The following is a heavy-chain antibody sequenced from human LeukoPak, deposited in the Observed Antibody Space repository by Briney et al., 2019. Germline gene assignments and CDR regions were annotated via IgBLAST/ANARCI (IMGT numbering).Heavy chain of an antibody. J-gene: IGHJ5*01. D-gene: IGHD6-19*01. CDR2: INPNSGGT. V-gene: IGHV1-2*02. CDR3: AWGYSSGWFDY. CDR1: GYTFTGYY. Sequence: RAASVKVSCKASGYTFTGYYMHWVRQAPEQGLEWMGWINPNSGGTNYAQKSQGRVTITRDTSISTAYMEVSSLRSDDTAIYFCAWGYSSGWFDYWGQGTLVTVSS.